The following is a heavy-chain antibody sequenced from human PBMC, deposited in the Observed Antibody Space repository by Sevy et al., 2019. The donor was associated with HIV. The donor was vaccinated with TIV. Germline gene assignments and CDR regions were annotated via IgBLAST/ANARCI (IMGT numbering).Heavy chain of an antibody. J-gene: IGHJ6*02. CDR2: ISSSSSYT. Sequence: GGSLRLSCAASGFTFSDYYMSWIRQAPGKGLEWVSYISSSSSYTNYADSVKGRFTISRDNAKNSLYLQMNSLRAEDTAVYYCARDPLGYCSSPSCADYYYYGMDVWGQGTTVTVSS. D-gene: IGHD2-2*01. CDR1: GFTFSDYY. V-gene: IGHV3-11*06. CDR3: ARDPLGYCSSPSCADYYYYGMDV.